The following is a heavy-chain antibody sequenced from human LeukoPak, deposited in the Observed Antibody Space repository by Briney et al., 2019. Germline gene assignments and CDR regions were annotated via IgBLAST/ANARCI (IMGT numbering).Heavy chain of an antibody. D-gene: IGHD3-22*01. V-gene: IGHV3-7*01. CDR1: GFTFSSYW. J-gene: IGHJ3*02. CDR3: ARATMIVVVLDAFDI. Sequence: PGGSLRLSCVGSGFTFSSYWMSWVRQAPGKGLEWVANIKQDGSEKYYVDSVKGRFTISRDNAKNSLYLQMNSLRAEDTAVYYCARATMIVVVLDAFDIWGQGTMVTVSS. CDR2: IKQDGSEK.